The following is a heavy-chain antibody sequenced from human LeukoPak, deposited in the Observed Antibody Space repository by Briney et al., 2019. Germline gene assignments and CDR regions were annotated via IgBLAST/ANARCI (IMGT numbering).Heavy chain of an antibody. J-gene: IGHJ4*02. CDR1: GYAFTSYG. Sequence: GASVKVSCKASGYAFTSYGISWVRQAPGQGLEWMGWISAYNGNTNYAQKLQGRVTMTTDTSTSTAYMELRSLRSDDTAVYYCARGGAVQFMDLQFDYWGQGTLVTVSS. CDR2: ISAYNGNT. V-gene: IGHV1-18*01. CDR3: ARGGAVQFMDLQFDY. D-gene: IGHD3/OR15-3a*01.